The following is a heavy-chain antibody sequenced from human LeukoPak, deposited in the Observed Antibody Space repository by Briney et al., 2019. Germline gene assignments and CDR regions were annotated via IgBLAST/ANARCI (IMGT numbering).Heavy chain of an antibody. V-gene: IGHV4-34*01. J-gene: IGHJ3*02. CDR3: ARGDVERGWPAYDFWSGYSYDAFDI. D-gene: IGHD3-3*01. CDR2: INHSGST. CDR1: GGSFSGYY. Sequence: SETLSLTCAVYGGSFSGYYWSWIRQPPGKGLEWIGEINHSGSTNYNPSLKSRVTISVDTSKNQFSLKLSSVTAADTAVYYCARGDVERGWPAYDFWSGYSYDAFDIWGQGTMVTVSS.